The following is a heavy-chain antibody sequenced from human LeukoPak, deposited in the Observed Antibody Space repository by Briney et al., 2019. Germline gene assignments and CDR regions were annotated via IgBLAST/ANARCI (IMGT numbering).Heavy chain of an antibody. D-gene: IGHD2-15*01. CDR2: INSTSSTI. CDR1: GINFSTHR. J-gene: IGHJ4*02. Sequence: GGAPRLFCGAPGINFSTHRFNWGRQAPGEGVGGGLYINSTSSTIRYADSVKGRFTISRDNSKNTLSLQMKSLTAEDTAVYYCVPDRDNIVVIEARGVDYWGQGTLVTVSS. V-gene: IGHV3-48*01. CDR3: VPDRDNIVVIEARGVDY.